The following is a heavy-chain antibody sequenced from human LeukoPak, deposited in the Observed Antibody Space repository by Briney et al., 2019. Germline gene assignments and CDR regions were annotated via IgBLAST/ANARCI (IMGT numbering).Heavy chain of an antibody. V-gene: IGHV4-59*01. Sequence: SETLSLTCTVSGGSISSYYWSWIRQTPRKGLEWIGYIYNSGSTKYNPSLKSRVTMSMDTSKNEFSLKLSSVTAADTAVYYCARGGWYSDYWGQGTLVTVSS. D-gene: IGHD6-19*01. CDR2: IYNSGST. J-gene: IGHJ4*02. CDR1: GGSISSYY. CDR3: ARGGWYSDY.